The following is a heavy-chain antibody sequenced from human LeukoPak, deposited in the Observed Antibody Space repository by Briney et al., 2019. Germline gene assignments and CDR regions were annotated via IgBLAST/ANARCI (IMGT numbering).Heavy chain of an antibody. Sequence: PGGSLRLSCAASGFTVSRNYMSWVRQAPGKGLEWVSSISSSSSYIYYADSVKGRFTISRDNAKNSLYLQMNSLRAEDTAVYYCARGGGIVVVPAAHDAFDIWGQGTMVTVSS. V-gene: IGHV3-21*01. J-gene: IGHJ3*02. CDR2: ISSSSSYI. D-gene: IGHD2-2*01. CDR3: ARGGGIVVVPAAHDAFDI. CDR1: GFTVSRNY.